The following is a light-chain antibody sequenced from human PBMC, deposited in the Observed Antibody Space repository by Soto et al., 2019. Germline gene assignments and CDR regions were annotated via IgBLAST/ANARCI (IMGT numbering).Light chain of an antibody. V-gene: IGKV3-20*01. CDR3: HHYGLSSTWT. J-gene: IGKJ1*01. Sequence: ELVLTQSPGTLSLSAGDRATLXXRASQSISVTYLAWYQQKPGQAPRLXXYTTSIRATGSPDRFSGSGSGTDFTLTIIRLEPEDFAVYYCHHYGLSSTWTFGQGTKVEIK. CDR1: QSISVTY. CDR2: TTS.